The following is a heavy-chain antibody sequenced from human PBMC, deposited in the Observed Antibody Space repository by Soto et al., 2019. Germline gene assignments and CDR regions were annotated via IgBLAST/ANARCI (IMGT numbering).Heavy chain of an antibody. V-gene: IGHV3-74*01. J-gene: IGHJ4*02. CDR2: INSDGSST. Sequence: EVQLVESGGGLVQPGGSLRLSCAASGFTFSSYWMHWVRQVPGKGLVWVSRINSDGSSTGSADSVMGRFTISRDNAKTTMYLQMTSLRAEDTAVYYCARDQGYCSGGSCYVSGYWGQGTLVTVSS. CDR1: GFTFSSYW. CDR3: ARDQGYCSGGSCYVSGY. D-gene: IGHD2-15*01.